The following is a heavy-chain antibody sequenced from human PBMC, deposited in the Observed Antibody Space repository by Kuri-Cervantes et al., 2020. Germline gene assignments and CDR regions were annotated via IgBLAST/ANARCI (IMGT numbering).Heavy chain of an antibody. CDR1: GGTFTGYY. V-gene: IGHV1-2*02. D-gene: IGHD2-2*01. CDR2: INPNSGGT. CDR3: ARDCSSTSCYFGAFDI. J-gene: IGHJ3*02. Sequence: ASVMVTCKAAGGTFTGYYMHWVRQAPGQGLEWMGWINPNSGGTNYAQKFQGRVTMTRDTSISTAYMELSRLSSDDTAVYYCARDCSSTSCYFGAFDIWGQGTMVTVSS.